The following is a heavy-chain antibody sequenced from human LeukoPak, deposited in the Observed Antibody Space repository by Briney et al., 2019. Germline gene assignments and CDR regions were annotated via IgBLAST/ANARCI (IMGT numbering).Heavy chain of an antibody. Sequence: PSETLSLTCTVSGGSISSYYWSWIRQPPGKGLEWIGYIYYSGSTNYNPSLKSRVTISVDTSKNQFSLKLSSVAAADTAVYYCARARWYFDLWGRGTLVTVSS. J-gene: IGHJ2*01. V-gene: IGHV4-59*01. CDR2: IYYSGST. CDR1: GGSISSYY. CDR3: ARARWYFDL.